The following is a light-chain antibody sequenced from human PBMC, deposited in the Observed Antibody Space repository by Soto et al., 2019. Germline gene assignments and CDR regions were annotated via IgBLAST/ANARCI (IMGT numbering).Light chain of an antibody. V-gene: IGKV3-15*01. CDR2: GAT. J-gene: IGKJ2*01. CDR3: QQGHNWPLT. CDR1: QSITSE. Sequence: EIVMTQSPATLSVSPGERATLSCMASQSITSELAWYQQKPGQPPRLLVYGATTRATGVPARFTGTESGSEFTLTISGLQSEDFAVYYCQQGHNWPLTFGQGTRLEI.